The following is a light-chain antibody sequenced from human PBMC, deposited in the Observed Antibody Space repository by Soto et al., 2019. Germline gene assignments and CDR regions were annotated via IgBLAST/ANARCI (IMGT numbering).Light chain of an antibody. V-gene: IGLV2-14*01. CDR1: SGDVGVYKF. CDR3: GSYTGTIYV. Sequence: QSVLTQPASVSGSPGQSITISCTGTSGDVGVYKFVSWYQQHPGKAPKLIIYEVSNRPSGVSSRFSGSMSGNTASLTISGLQAEEEADYYCGSYTGTIYVFGNGTKVT. CDR2: EVS. J-gene: IGLJ1*01.